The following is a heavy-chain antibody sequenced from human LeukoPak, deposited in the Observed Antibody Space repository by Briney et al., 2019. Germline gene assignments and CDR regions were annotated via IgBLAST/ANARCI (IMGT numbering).Heavy chain of an antibody. Sequence: SETLSLTCTVSGGSISSSSYYWGWIRQPPGKGLEWIGSIYYSGSTYYNPSLKSRVTISLDTSKNQFSLKLSSVTAADTAVYYCARGDRDGYIYDYWGQGTLVTVSS. V-gene: IGHV4-39*07. CDR1: GGSISSSSYY. D-gene: IGHD5-24*01. CDR3: ARGDRDGYIYDY. CDR2: IYYSGST. J-gene: IGHJ4*02.